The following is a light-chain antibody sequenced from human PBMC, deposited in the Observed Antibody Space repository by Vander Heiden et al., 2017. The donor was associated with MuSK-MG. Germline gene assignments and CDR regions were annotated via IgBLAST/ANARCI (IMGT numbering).Light chain of an antibody. Sequence: SALTQPASVSGSPGQSITISCPGTRSDVGRYNLVSWCQPHPGTAPNLMIYEVSKRPSGVSTRFSGSKSGNTASLTISGIQAEVEADYYGCSYAGSSPWVFGGGTKLTVL. J-gene: IGLJ3*02. V-gene: IGLV2-23*02. CDR1: RSDVGRYNL. CDR2: EVS. CDR3: CSYAGSSPWV.